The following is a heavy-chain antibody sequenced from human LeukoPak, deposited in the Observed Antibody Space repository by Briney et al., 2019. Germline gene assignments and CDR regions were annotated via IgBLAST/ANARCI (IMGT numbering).Heavy chain of an antibody. J-gene: IGHJ4*02. CDR1: GFTVSSNY. V-gene: IGHV3-66*01. D-gene: IGHD3-10*01. CDR3: ARDPLNYYGSGSYYM. CDR2: IYSGGST. Sequence: TGGSLRLSCAASGFTVSSNYMSWVRQAPGKGLEWVSVIYSGGSTYYADSVKGRFTISRDNSKNTLYLQMNSLRAEDTAVYYCARDPLNYYGSGSYYMWGQGTLVTVSS.